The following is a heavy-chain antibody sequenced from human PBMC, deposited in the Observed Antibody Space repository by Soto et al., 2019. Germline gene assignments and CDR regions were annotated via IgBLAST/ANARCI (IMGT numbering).Heavy chain of an antibody. CDR2: INIGNGNT. Sequence: EASVKVSCKASGYTFTYYPIHWVRQAPGQRLEWMGWINIGNGNTASSQKFQDRVTITRETSASTAYMGLTSLRSEDTAVYYCAREPLCGGRCYDNYFDPWGQGTLVTVSS. CDR1: GYTFTYYP. J-gene: IGHJ5*02. CDR3: AREPLCGGRCYDNYFDP. D-gene: IGHD2-15*01. V-gene: IGHV1-3*04.